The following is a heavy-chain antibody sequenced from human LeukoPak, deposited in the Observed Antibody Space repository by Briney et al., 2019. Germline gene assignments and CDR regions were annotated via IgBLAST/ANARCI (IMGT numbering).Heavy chain of an antibody. J-gene: IGHJ4*02. D-gene: IGHD3-3*01. Sequence: GGSLRLSCVASGFTFSSYWMSWVRQAPGKGLEWVANIKQDGSEKHYVDSVKGRLTISRDNAKNLLYLQMNSLRVEDTAVYYCAGGPGFLIDCWGQGTLVTVSS. CDR3: AGGPGFLIDC. V-gene: IGHV3-7*01. CDR1: GFTFSSYW. CDR2: IKQDGSEK.